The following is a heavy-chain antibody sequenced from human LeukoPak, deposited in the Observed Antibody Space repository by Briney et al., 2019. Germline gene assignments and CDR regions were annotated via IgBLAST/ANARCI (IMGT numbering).Heavy chain of an antibody. V-gene: IGHV3-11*01. CDR1: GSPLSVLC. J-gene: IGHJ6*02. CDR3: ARGQESSSWPYYYYYGMDV. D-gene: IGHD6-13*01. CDR2: ISGSGSKI. Sequence: GGSLPSSCAASGSPLSVLCMGCIGQASGTGREWVAYISGSGSKIYYTDSVKGRFTISRDNAKNSLYLQMNSLRAEDTAVYYCARGQESSSWPYYYYYGMDVWGQGTTVTVSS.